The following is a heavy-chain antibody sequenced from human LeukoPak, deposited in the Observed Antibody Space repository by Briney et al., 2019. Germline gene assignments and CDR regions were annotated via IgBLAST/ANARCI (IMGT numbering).Heavy chain of an antibody. Sequence: SETLSLTCAVYGGSFSGYYWSWIRQPPGKGLEWIGEINHSGSTNYNPSLKSRVTISVDTSKNQFSLKLSSVTAADTAVYYCARGLVEIQSFDYWGQGTLVTVSS. CDR1: GGSFSGYY. V-gene: IGHV4-34*01. J-gene: IGHJ4*02. CDR2: INHSGST. CDR3: ARGLVEIQSFDY. D-gene: IGHD5-18*01.